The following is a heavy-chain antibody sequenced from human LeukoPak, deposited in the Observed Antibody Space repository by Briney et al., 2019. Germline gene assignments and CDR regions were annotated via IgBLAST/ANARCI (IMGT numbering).Heavy chain of an antibody. J-gene: IGHJ3*02. Sequence: GGSLRLSCAASGFTVSDNYMSWIRQAPGKGLEWVSFITSSGTTIYYADSAKGRFNISRDNAKNSLYLQMNSLRAEDTAVYYCARGKYGSGTYGESAFDIWGQGTMVTVSS. CDR2: ITSSGTTI. CDR3: ARGKYGSGTYGESAFDI. D-gene: IGHD3-10*01. V-gene: IGHV3-11*01. CDR1: GFTVSDNY.